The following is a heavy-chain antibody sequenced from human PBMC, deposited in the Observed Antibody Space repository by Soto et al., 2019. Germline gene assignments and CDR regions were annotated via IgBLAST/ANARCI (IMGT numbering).Heavy chain of an antibody. CDR3: AKALVVPAANRKPARN. V-gene: IGHV3-23*01. Sequence: GGSLRLSCAASGFTFSSYAMSWVRQAPGKGLEWVSAISGSGGSTYYADSVKGRFTISRDNSKNTLYLQMNSLRAEDTAVYYCAKALVVPAANRKPARNWGQGTLVTVSS. J-gene: IGHJ4*02. CDR2: ISGSGGST. CDR1: GFTFSSYA. D-gene: IGHD2-2*01.